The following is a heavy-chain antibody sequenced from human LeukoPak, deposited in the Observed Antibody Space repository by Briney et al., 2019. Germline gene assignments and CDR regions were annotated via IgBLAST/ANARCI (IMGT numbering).Heavy chain of an antibody. J-gene: IGHJ6*03. CDR3: VRDLRDRRGYSNYYMDV. V-gene: IGHV3-53*01. CDR2: IYSGGST. CDR1: ERMVRNSY. Sequence: TGGPLRLSCEGPERMVRNSYMSWVRQSPGRGLEWVSVIYSGGSTDYADSVKGRFTTSRDTSKNTLYLQMNDVRAEDTGIYYCVRDLRDRRGYSNYYMDVWGKGPTVTVSS. D-gene: IGHD3-10*01.